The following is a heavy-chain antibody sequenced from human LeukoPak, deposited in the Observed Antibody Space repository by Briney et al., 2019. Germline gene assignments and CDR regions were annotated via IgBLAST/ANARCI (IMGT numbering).Heavy chain of an antibody. CDR3: ARDRPQRPMATTAPFAL. V-gene: IGHV4-30-4*01. J-gene: IGHJ2*01. Sequence: SETLSLTCAVYGGSFSGYYWSWIRQPPGKGLEWIGYIYYSGSTYYNPSLKSRVTISVDTSKNQFSLKLSSVTAADTAVYYCARDRPQRPMATTAPFALWGRGTLVTVSS. CDR2: IYYSGST. D-gene: IGHD5-24*01. CDR1: GGSFSGYY.